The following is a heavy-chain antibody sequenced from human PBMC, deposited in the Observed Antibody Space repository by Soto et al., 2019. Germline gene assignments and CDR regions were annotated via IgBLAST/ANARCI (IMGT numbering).Heavy chain of an antibody. D-gene: IGHD2-2*01. J-gene: IGHJ6*03. V-gene: IGHV1-2*04. Sequence: ASVKVSCKASGYTFTDYYLHWVRQAPGQGLEWMGWINPNSGGTNSAQKFQGWVTMTRDTSISTAYMELSRLRSDDTAVYYCARGIVVGSMDVWGKGTTVTVSS. CDR2: INPNSGGT. CDR3: ARGIVVGSMDV. CDR1: GYTFTDYY.